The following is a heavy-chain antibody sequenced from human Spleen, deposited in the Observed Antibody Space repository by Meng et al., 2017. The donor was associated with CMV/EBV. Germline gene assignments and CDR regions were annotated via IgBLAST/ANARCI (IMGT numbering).Heavy chain of an antibody. D-gene: IGHD3-16*01. CDR1: GGSISRYY. J-gene: IGHJ6*02. CDR3: ARDGGGNSPYYYYGMDV. Sequence: GSLRLSCTVSGGSISRYYWSWIRQPPGKGLEWIGYIHYSGSSIDNPSLKSRVTISVDSSKKQFSLKLTSVTAADTAVYYCARDGGGNSPYYYYGMDVWGQGTTVTVSS. V-gene: IGHV4-59*01. CDR2: IHYSGSS.